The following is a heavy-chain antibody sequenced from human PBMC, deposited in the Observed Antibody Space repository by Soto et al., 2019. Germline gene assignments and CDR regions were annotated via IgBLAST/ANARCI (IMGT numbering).Heavy chain of an antibody. V-gene: IGHV4-31*03. D-gene: IGHD6-13*01. Sequence: LSLTCTVSGGSISSGGYYWSWIRQHPGKGLEWIGYIYYSGSTYYNPSLKSRVTISVDTSKNQFSLKLSSVTAADTAVYYCARGKVIAAVWNWFDPWGQGTLVTVSS. CDR1: GGSISSGGYY. CDR2: IYYSGST. CDR3: ARGKVIAAVWNWFDP. J-gene: IGHJ5*02.